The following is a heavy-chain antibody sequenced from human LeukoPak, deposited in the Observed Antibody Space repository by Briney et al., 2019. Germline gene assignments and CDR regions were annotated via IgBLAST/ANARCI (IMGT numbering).Heavy chain of an antibody. CDR1: GFSFSGYA. CDR2: ISGSGGST. Sequence: PGGSLRLSCAASGFSFSGYAMTWVRQAPGKGLEWVSGISGSGGSTYYADFVKGRFTISRDNSKNTLYLQMTSLRAEDTAVYYCARGVAAPGTGGLSWFDPWGQGTLVTVSS. V-gene: IGHV3-23*01. D-gene: IGHD6-13*01. CDR3: ARGVAAPGTGGLSWFDP. J-gene: IGHJ5*02.